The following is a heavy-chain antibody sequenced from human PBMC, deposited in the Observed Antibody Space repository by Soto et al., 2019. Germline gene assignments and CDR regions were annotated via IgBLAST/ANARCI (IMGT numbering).Heavy chain of an antibody. Sequence: QLLQSGGGLVQPGVSLRLSCAVSGFSLGPYGVTWVRQTPEKGLEWVTGFSGGSGAIFYADSVRGRFTISRDSSTAYLQRTNLRPEDTDVYFCARGNGFGDSWGQGARVTGSS. J-gene: IGHJ4*02. CDR3: ARGNGFGDS. CDR1: GFSLGPYG. D-gene: IGHD1-1*01. CDR2: FSGGSGAI. V-gene: IGHV3-23*01.